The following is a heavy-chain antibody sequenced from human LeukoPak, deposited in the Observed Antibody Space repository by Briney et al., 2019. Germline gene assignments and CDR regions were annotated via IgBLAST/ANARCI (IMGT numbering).Heavy chain of an antibody. J-gene: IGHJ4*02. Sequence: GGSLRLSCAASGFTFSSYAMSWVRQAPGKGLEWVSTIGGSSGNTYNADSVKGRFIISRDNSKNTLYLQMSSLRAEDTAIYYCAKRGKSCSSASCSSLYYFDYWGQGTLVTVSS. V-gene: IGHV3-23*01. CDR1: GFTFSSYA. CDR3: AKRGKSCSSASCSSLYYFDY. CDR2: IGGSSGNT. D-gene: IGHD2-2*01.